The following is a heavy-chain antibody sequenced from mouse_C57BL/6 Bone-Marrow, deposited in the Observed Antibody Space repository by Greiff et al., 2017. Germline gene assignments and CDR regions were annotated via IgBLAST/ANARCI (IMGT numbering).Heavy chain of an antibody. CDR2: ISLKSDNNAT. Sequence: VQLQQPGAGFVQPGGSMKLSCVASGYTFTNYWMNWVRQTPEKGLEWVAQISLKSDNNATNYAESVKGRFTISRDDYKSSVYLQMHNLRAGDTGIYYGTGSLKRAMDYWGQGTSVTVSS. CDR3: TGSLKRAMDY. D-gene: IGHD1-3*01. J-gene: IGHJ4*01. CDR1: GYTFTNYW. V-gene: IGHV6-3*01.